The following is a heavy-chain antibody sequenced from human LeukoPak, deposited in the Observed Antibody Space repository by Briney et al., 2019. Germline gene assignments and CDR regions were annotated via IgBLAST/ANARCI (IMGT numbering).Heavy chain of an antibody. D-gene: IGHD6-25*01. J-gene: IGHJ3*02. V-gene: IGHV4-4*02. Sequence: SETLSLTCAVSGGSISSSNWWSWVRQPPGKGLEWIGEIYHSGSTNYNPSLKSRVTISVDTSKNQFSLRLSSVTAADTAVYYCARGRIAAAGEAFDIWGQGTMVTVSS. CDR2: IYHSGST. CDR1: GGSISSSNW. CDR3: ARGRIAAAGEAFDI.